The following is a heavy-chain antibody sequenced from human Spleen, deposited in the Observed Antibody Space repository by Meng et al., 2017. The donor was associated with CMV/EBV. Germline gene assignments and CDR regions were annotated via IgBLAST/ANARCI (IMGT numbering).Heavy chain of an antibody. V-gene: IGHV1-46*01. Sequence: ASVKVSCKASGYTFTSYYMHWVRQAPGQGLEWMGIINPSGGSTSYAQKFQGRVTMTTDTSTSTAYMELRSLRSDDTAVYYCARVDSHSSSAREGYYYYGMDVWGQGTTVTVSS. J-gene: IGHJ6*02. CDR2: INPSGGST. D-gene: IGHD6-6*01. CDR1: GYTFTSYY. CDR3: ARVDSHSSSAREGYYYYGMDV.